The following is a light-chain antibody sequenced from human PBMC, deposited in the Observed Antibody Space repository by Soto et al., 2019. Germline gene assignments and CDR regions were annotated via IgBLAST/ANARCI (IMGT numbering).Light chain of an antibody. Sequence: DIQMTQSPSTLSTSVGDRVTITCRASQSISAWLAWYQQKPGKAPNLLIYDASSLESGVPSRFSGSGSGTEFTLTISSLQPDDFATYYCQQYTSYPLTFGGGTKV. CDR1: QSISAW. J-gene: IGKJ4*01. CDR3: QQYTSYPLT. CDR2: DAS. V-gene: IGKV1-5*01.